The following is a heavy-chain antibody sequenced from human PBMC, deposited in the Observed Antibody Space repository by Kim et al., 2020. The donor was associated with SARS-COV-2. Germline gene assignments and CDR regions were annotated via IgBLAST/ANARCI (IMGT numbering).Heavy chain of an antibody. J-gene: IGHJ6*02. CDR3: ARQSNVVVPAAIPPYYYYCMDV. Sequence: SETLSLTCTVSGGSISSSSYYWGWIRQPPGKRLEWIGSIYYSGSTYYNPSLKSRVTISVDTSKNQFSLKLSSVTAADTAVYYCARQSNVVVPAAIPPYYYYCMDVWGQGTTVTVSS. CDR2: IYYSGST. D-gene: IGHD2-2*01. V-gene: IGHV4-39*01. CDR1: GGSISSSSYY.